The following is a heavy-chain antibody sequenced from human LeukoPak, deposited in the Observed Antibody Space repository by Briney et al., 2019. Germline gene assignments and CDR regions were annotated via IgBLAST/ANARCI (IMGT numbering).Heavy chain of an antibody. CDR2: VNPNSGDT. J-gene: IGHJ5*02. Sequence: AASVTVSCKTSGYSFNIYEINWVRQAPGQGLEWMGWVNPNSGDTNYAQKFQGRLTMTRNTSISTAYMELSGLRLEDTAVYYCSRGPRFDPWGQGTQVTVSS. CDR3: SRGPRFDP. V-gene: IGHV1-8*01. CDR1: GYSFNIYE.